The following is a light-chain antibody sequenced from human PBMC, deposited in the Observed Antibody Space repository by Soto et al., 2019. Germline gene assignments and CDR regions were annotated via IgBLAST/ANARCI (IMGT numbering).Light chain of an antibody. J-gene: IGKJ1*01. CDR2: DAS. CDR3: QHYVYPQWT. Sequence: DIVLTQSPATLSLSPGERATLSCRASQSVSTYLAWYQQKAGRPPRLLIYDASKRAPGIPARFSGSGSGTEFTLTIGSLQSDDFAVYYCQHYVYPQWTFGPGTKVDI. CDR1: QSVSTY. V-gene: IGKV3-11*01.